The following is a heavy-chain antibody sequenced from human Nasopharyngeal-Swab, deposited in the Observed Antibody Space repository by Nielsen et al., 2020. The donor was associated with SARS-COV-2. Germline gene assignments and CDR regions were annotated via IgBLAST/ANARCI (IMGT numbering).Heavy chain of an antibody. V-gene: IGHV3-74*01. Sequence: GESLKISCAASGFTFSSYWMQWVRRAPGKGLVWLSRINSDGSITGYADSVKGRFTISRDNAKSTLYLQMNSLRAEDTAVYYCARQRTGAVDYWGQGTLVTVSS. CDR1: GFTFSSYW. CDR3: ARQRTGAVDY. J-gene: IGHJ4*02. CDR2: INSDGSIT. D-gene: IGHD2-8*02.